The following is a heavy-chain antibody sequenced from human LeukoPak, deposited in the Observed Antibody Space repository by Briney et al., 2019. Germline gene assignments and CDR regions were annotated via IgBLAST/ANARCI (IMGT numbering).Heavy chain of an antibody. CDR2: ISGSGGST. J-gene: IGHJ6*02. D-gene: IGHD6-13*01. CDR1: GFTFSSYA. V-gene: IGHV3-23*01. Sequence: GGSLRLSCAASGFTFSSYAMSWVRQAPGKGLEWVSAISGSGGSTYYADSVKGRFTISRDNSKNRLYLQMNSLRAEDTAVYYCAKDAKLLAAYYYYGMDVWGQGTTVTVSS. CDR3: AKDAKLLAAYYYYGMDV.